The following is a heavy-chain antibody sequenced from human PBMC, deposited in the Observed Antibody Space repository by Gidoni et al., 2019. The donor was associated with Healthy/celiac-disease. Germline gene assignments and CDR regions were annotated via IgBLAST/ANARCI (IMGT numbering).Heavy chain of an antibody. J-gene: IGHJ6*03. CDR1: GGSISSGSYS. V-gene: IGHV4-61*02. CDR2: IHTSWST. D-gene: IGHD3-3*01. Sequence: QVQLQESGPGLVQPSQTLSLTCTASGGSISSGSYSWSWLRQPAGKGLEWIGGIHTSWSTNYNPSLKSRVTMSVDTSKNQCSLKLSSVTAADTAVYYCARVRYYYMDVWGKGTTVTVSS. CDR3: ARVRYYYMDV.